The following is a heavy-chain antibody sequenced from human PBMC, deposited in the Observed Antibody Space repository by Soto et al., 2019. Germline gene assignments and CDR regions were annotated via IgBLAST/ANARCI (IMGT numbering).Heavy chain of an antibody. V-gene: IGHV4-31*03. CDR2: IYYSGST. CDR3: ARGYYDILTGQAGDDDY. D-gene: IGHD3-9*01. CDR1: GGSISSGGYY. Sequence: QVQLQESGPGLVKPSQTLSLTCTVSGGSISSGGYYWSWIRQHPGKGLEWIGYIYYSGSTYYNPSLTSRVTISVDTSKNQFSLKLSSVTAADTAVYYCARGYYDILTGQAGDDDYWGQGTLVTVSS. J-gene: IGHJ4*02.